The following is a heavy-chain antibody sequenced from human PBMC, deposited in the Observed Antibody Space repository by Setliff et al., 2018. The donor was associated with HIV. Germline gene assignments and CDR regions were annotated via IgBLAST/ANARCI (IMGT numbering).Heavy chain of an antibody. D-gene: IGHD4-4*01. Sequence: PGGSLRLSCVASGITFSSYWMSWVRQAPGKGLEWVANIKQDGSERSYVDSVKGRFTISRDNAKNSLYLQTNSLRAEDTAVYYCAQITVMGYWGQGTLVTVSS. CDR1: GITFSSYW. CDR2: IKQDGSER. V-gene: IGHV3-7*01. J-gene: IGHJ4*02. CDR3: AQITVMGY.